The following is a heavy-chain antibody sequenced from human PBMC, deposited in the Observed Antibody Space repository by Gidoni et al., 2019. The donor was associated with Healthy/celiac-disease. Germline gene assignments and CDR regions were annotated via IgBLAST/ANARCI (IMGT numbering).Heavy chain of an antibody. CDR2: IYSGGST. V-gene: IGHV3-66*01. J-gene: IGHJ4*02. D-gene: IGHD6-13*01. CDR3: ARDPAAGTYSRLYYFDY. CDR1: GFTVSSNY. Sequence: QPGGSLRLSCSASGFTVSSNYMSWVRQAPGKGLEWVSVIYSGGSTYYADSVKGRFTISRDNSKNTLYLQMNSLRAEDTAVYYCARDPAAGTYSRLYYFDYWGQGTLVTVSS.